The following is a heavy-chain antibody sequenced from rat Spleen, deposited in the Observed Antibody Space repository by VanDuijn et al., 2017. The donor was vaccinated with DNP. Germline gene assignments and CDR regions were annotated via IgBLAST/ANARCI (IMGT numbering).Heavy chain of an antibody. D-gene: IGHD1-2*01. Sequence: EVQLVESGGGLVQPGRSLKLSCAASGFTFSNYDMAWVRQAPTKGLEWVASINPSGGSSYYRASVKGRFTVSRDNAQSTLYLQMDSLRSEDTATYYCVRHEDSSSHIYGFAYWGQGTLVTVSS. CDR2: INPSGGSS. V-gene: IGHV5-25*01. CDR3: VRHEDSSSHIYGFAY. CDR1: GFTFSNYD. J-gene: IGHJ3*01.